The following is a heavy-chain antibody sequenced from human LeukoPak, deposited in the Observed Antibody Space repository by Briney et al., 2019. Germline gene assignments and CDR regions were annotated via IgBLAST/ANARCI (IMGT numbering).Heavy chain of an antibody. CDR1: GYTLTELS. CDR3: ARGVHKFYYDSSDYQPYAFDI. CDR2: FDPEDGET. D-gene: IGHD3-22*01. V-gene: IGHV1-24*01. Sequence: ASVKVSCKVSGYTLTELSMHWVRQAPGKGLEWMGGFDPEDGETIYAQKFQGRVTMTEDTSTDTAYMELSSLRSEDTAVYYCARGVHKFYYDSSDYQPYAFDIWGQGTMVTISS. J-gene: IGHJ3*02.